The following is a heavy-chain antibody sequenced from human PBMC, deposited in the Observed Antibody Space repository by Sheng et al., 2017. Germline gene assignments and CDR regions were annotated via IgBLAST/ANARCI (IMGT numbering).Heavy chain of an antibody. CDR3: ARDTCGGDCYSDY. V-gene: IGHV3-7*01. CDR1: GFTFSSYW. CDR2: IKQDGSEK. D-gene: IGHD2-21*02. Sequence: EVQLVESGGGLVQPGGSLRLSCAASGFTFSSYWMSWVRQAPGKGLEWVANIKQDGSEKYYVDSVKGRFTISRDNAKNSLYLQMNSLRAEDTAVYYCARDTCGGDCYSDYWGQGTLVTVSS. J-gene: IGHJ4*02.